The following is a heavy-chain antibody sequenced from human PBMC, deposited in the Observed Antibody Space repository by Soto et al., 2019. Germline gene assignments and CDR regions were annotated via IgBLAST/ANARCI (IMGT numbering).Heavy chain of an antibody. CDR1: GFSFSTYS. CDR3: AKIWTSRRMDV. V-gene: IGHV3-48*01. J-gene: IGHJ6*02. CDR2: ISSGSGSI. Sequence: EVQLVESGGGLVQPGGSLRLSCAVSGFSFSTYSMNWVRQAPGKGLEWVSYISSGSGSIYYADSVKGRFSISRDNANNSLYLQMNSLRVEDTAVYYCAKIWTSRRMDVWGQGTTVTVSS. D-gene: IGHD1-1*01.